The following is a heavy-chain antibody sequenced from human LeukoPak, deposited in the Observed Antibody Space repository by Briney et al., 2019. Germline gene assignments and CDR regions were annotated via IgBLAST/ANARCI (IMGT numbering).Heavy chain of an antibody. D-gene: IGHD3-22*01. J-gene: IGHJ3*02. CDR2: ISYDGIHK. CDR1: GFTFSNYG. V-gene: IGHV3-30*03. Sequence: GWSLRLSCAASGFTFSNYGIHWVRQAPGKGLEWVAVISYDGIHKFYTESVKGRFTISRDNSKNTLYLQMNSLRVEDAAVYYCARLGRPGYYDSSGYRDDAFDIWGQGTMVTVSS. CDR3: ARLGRPGYYDSSGYRDDAFDI.